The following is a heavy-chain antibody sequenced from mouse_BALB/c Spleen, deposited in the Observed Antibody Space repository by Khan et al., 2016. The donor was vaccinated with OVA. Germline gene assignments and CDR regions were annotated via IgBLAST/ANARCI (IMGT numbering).Heavy chain of an antibody. Sequence: EVQLQESGPGLLKPSQSLSLTCTVTGYSINSDYAWNWIRQFPGNKLECMAYIGYNGSTTYNPSLRSRTSITRDTSKNQFFLQFNSVTTEDTATYDCASGRFLLLYPDYFDYWGQGTTLTVSS. CDR2: IGYNGST. V-gene: IGHV3-2*02. J-gene: IGHJ2*01. D-gene: IGHD1-1*01. CDR1: GYSINSDYA. CDR3: ASGRFLLLYPDYFDY.